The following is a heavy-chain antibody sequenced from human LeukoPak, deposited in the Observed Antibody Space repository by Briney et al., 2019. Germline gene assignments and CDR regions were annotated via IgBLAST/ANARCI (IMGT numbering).Heavy chain of an antibody. D-gene: IGHD2-15*01. CDR2: ISDNAGAI. CDR3: AKDGYCSGGSCYEATNWFDP. V-gene: IGHV3-23*01. CDR1: GFTFSDYA. J-gene: IGHJ5*02. Sequence: PGGSLRLSCAASGFTFSDYAMSWVRQAPGEGLEWVSSISDNAGAIHYADSVKGRFTISRDNSKNTLYLQMNSLRAEDTAVYYCAKDGYCSGGSCYEATNWFDPWGQGTLVTVSS.